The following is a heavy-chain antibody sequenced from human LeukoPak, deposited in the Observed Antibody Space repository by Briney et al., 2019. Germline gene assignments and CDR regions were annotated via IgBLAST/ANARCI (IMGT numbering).Heavy chain of an antibody. CDR3: ISFYETY. J-gene: IGHJ4*02. Sequence: GGSLRLSCAASGNYWMHWVRQVPGKGLVWVSHINSDGSWTSYADSVKGRFTISKDNAKNTVYLQMNSLRAEDTAVYYCISFYETYWGRGTLVTVSS. V-gene: IGHV3-74*01. CDR2: INSDGSWT. CDR1: GNYW. D-gene: IGHD2/OR15-2a*01.